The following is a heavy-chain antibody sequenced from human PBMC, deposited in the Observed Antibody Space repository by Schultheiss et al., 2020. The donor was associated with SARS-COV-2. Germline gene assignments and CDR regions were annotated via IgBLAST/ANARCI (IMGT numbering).Heavy chain of an antibody. V-gene: IGHV4-34*01. J-gene: IGHJ6*03. CDR1: GGSFSDYY. Sequence: SETLSLTCAVYGGSFSDYYWTWIRQTPGKGLEWIGEINHSGSTNYNPSLKSRVTISVDTSKNQFSLKLSSVTAADTAVYYCARDPGIVVVAVKYYYYYMDVWGKGTTVTVSS. D-gene: IGHD2-15*01. CDR2: INHSGST. CDR3: ARDPGIVVVAVKYYYYYMDV.